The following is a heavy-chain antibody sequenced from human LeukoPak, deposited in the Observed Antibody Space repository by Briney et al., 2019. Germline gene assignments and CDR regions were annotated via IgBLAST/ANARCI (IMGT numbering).Heavy chain of an antibody. D-gene: IGHD2-15*01. J-gene: IGHJ4*02. CDR1: GYSLTSYW. CDR3: ARREASANFDY. V-gene: IGHV5-51*01. Sequence: GESLKISCQVSGYSLTSYWIGWVRQMPGKGLEWMGIIYSGDSDTRYSPTFQGQVTISADRSVNTVYLQWDSLKASDTATYYCARREASANFDYWGQGTRVTVSS. CDR2: IYSGDSDT.